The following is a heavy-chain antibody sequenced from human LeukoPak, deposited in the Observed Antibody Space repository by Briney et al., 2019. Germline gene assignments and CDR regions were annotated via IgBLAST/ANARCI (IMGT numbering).Heavy chain of an antibody. CDR2: IIPIFGTA. CDR3: ARDERGGGVDSSGYSNY. V-gene: IGHV1-69*05. CDR1: GGTFSSYA. Sequence: SVKVSCKASGGTFSSYAISWVRQAPGQGLEWMGSIIPIFGTANYAQKLQGSTTITTDESTSTDYMELSSLRSEDTAVYYCARDERGGGVDSSGYSNYWGQGTLVTVSS. D-gene: IGHD3-22*01. J-gene: IGHJ4*02.